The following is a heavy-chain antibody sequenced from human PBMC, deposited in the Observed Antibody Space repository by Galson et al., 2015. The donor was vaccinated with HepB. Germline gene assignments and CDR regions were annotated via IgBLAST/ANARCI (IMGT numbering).Heavy chain of an antibody. CDR1: GFTFSNYA. CDR2: ITGSGDNT. J-gene: IGHJ4*02. CDR3: ARGYHTSGTFFY. D-gene: IGHD2-2*01. V-gene: IGHV3-23*01. Sequence: SLRLSCAASGFTFSNYAMRRVRQAPGKGLECVSSITGSGDNTHYADSVKGRFTISRDNSKNTVYLQMNSLRVEDTARYYCARGYHTSGTFFYWGQGVLVTVSS.